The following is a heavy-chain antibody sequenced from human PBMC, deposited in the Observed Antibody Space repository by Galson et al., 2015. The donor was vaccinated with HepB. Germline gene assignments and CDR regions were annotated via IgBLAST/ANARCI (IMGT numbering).Heavy chain of an antibody. CDR3: TRRRYDGRGYLFDY. V-gene: IGHV3-73*01. CDR1: GFTFSDST. Sequence: SLRLSCAASGFTFSDSTMHWVRQPSGRGLEWVGHIRSKANNYATAYSASVKDRFTFSRDDSKNTAYLQMNSLKTEDTAVYYCTRRRYDGRGYLFDYWGQGTLVTVSS. CDR2: IRSKANNYAT. D-gene: IGHD3-22*01. J-gene: IGHJ4*02.